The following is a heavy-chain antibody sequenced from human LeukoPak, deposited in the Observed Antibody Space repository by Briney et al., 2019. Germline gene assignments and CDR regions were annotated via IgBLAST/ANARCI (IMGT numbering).Heavy chain of an antibody. CDR2: ISGSGGST. V-gene: IGHV3-23*01. J-gene: IGHJ3*02. Sequence: GGSLRLSCAASGFTVSGNYMSWVRQAPGKGLEWVSAISGSGGSTYYADSVKGRFTISRDNSKNTLYLQMNSLRAEDTAVYYCAKEGRGGFDIWGQGTMVTVSS. CDR3: AKEGRGGFDI. D-gene: IGHD3-16*01. CDR1: GFTVSGNY.